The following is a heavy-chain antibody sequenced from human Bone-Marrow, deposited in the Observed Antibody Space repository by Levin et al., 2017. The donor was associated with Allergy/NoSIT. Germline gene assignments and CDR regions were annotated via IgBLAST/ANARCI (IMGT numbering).Heavy chain of an antibody. J-gene: IGHJ2*01. D-gene: IGHD1-26*01. CDR2: ISYDGSNK. V-gene: IGHV3-30-3*01. CDR1: GFTFSSYA. CDR3: AREYGTDWYFDL. Sequence: GESLKISCAASGFTFSSYAMHWVRQAPGKGLEWVAVISYDGSNKYYADSVKGRFTISRDNSKNTLYLQMNSLRAEDTAVYYCAREYGTDWYFDLWGRGTLVTVSS.